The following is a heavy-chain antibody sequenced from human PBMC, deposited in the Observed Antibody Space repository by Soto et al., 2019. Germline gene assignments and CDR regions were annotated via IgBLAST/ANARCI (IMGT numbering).Heavy chain of an antibody. V-gene: IGHV1-3*01. CDR1: GYTFTHYA. CDR3: ASSSTWGWAHDFYAMDV. Sequence: QAHLVQSGAEVKKPGASVEVSCQAFGYTFTHYAIHWVPQAPGHSLASLGWTNAVDGNKKYSESFQGGVTLTTNTSVNAVYMELSSLTSEDTAMYYCASSSTWGWAHDFYAMDVWGQGTTVIVSS. D-gene: IGHD6-19*01. J-gene: IGHJ6*02. CDR2: TNAVDGNK.